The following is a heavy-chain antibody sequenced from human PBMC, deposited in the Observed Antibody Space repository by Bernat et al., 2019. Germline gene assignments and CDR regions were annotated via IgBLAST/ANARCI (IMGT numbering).Heavy chain of an antibody. CDR1: GFTFSSYA. J-gene: IGHJ4*02. CDR2: ISGSGGNT. Sequence: EVQLVESGGGLVQPGGSLRLSCAASGFTFSSYAMTWVRQAPGKGLEWVSVISGSGGNTYYADSVKGRFTISRDNSKNTLYLQMSSLRAEDTAVYYCARHRAWELRDYWGQGTLVTVSS. D-gene: IGHD1-26*01. V-gene: IGHV3-23*04. CDR3: ARHRAWELRDY.